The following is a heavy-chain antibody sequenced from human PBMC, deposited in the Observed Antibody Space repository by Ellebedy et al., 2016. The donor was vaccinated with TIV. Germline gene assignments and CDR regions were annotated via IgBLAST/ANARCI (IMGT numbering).Heavy chain of an antibody. V-gene: IGHV3-7*01. CDR2: IKEDGSEK. CDR3: ARGRSFN. Sequence: GESLKISCAASGLTLSNHWMSWVRQAPGKGLEWVANIKEDGSEKYYEDSVKGRFTISRDNAKNSLYLQMNSLRAEDTAVYYCARGRSFNWGQGTLVTVSS. D-gene: IGHD3-10*01. CDR1: GLTLSNHW. J-gene: IGHJ4*02.